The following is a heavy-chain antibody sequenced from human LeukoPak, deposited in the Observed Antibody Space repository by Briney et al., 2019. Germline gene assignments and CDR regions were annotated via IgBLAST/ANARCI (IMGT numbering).Heavy chain of an antibody. Sequence: GGSLRLSCAASGFTFSNAWMNWVRQAPGKGLEWVGRIKSKTDGGTTDYAAPVKGRFTISRDDSKNTLYLQMNSLKTEDTAVYYCSATYYYDSSEGYWGQGTLVTVSS. V-gene: IGHV3-15*07. CDR2: IKSKTDGGTT. D-gene: IGHD3-22*01. J-gene: IGHJ4*02. CDR3: SATYYYDSSEGY. CDR1: GFTFSNAW.